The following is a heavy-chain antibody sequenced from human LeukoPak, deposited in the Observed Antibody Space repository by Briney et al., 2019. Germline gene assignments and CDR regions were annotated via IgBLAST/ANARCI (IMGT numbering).Heavy chain of an antibody. D-gene: IGHD3-3*01. V-gene: IGHV4-34*01. Sequence: SETLSLTCAVYGGSFSGYYWSWIRQPPGKGLEWIGEINHSGSTNYNPSLKSRVTISVDTSKNQFSLKLSSVTAADTAVYYCARGSLLRFLEWLWDYWGQGTLVIVSS. CDR1: GGSFSGYY. CDR3: ARGSLLRFLEWLWDY. J-gene: IGHJ4*02. CDR2: INHSGST.